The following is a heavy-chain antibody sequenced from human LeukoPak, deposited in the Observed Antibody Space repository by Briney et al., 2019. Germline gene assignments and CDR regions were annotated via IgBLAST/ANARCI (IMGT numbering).Heavy chain of an antibody. CDR2: IYYSGST. V-gene: IGHV4-39*01. Sequence: SETLSLTCTVSGGSISTSSYYWGWIRQPPGKGLEWIGSIYYSGSTYYNPSLKSRVTISVDTSKNQFSLKLSSVTAADTAVYCCARLGRLYSSSPGLIDYWGQGTLVTVSS. J-gene: IGHJ4*02. D-gene: IGHD6-6*01. CDR1: GGSISTSSYY. CDR3: ARLGRLYSSSPGLIDY.